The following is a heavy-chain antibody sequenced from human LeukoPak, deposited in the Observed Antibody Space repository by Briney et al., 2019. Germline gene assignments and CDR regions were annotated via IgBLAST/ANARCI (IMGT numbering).Heavy chain of an antibody. D-gene: IGHD5-18*01. CDR1: GYTFTSYY. J-gene: IGHJ4*02. CDR2: INPSGGST. V-gene: IGHV1-46*01. Sequence: ASVKVSCKASGYTFTSYYMHWVRQAPGQGLEWMGIINPSGGSTSYAQKFQGRVTITRNTSISTAYMELSSLRSEDTAVYYCARGSVDTAMVWNYWGQGTLVTVSS. CDR3: ARGSVDTAMVWNY.